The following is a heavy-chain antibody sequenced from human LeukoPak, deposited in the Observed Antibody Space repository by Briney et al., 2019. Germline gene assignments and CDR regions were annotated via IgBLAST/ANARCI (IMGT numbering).Heavy chain of an antibody. J-gene: IGHJ4*02. Sequence: ASVKVSCKASGYTFTSYGISWVRQAPGQGLEWMGWISAYNGNTNYAQKLQGRVTMTTDTSTSTAYMALRSLRSDDTAVYYCARVMLTRYYFDYWGQGTLVTVSS. CDR1: GYTFTSYG. CDR3: ARVMLTRYYFDY. CDR2: ISAYNGNT. V-gene: IGHV1-18*01. D-gene: IGHD4/OR15-4a*01.